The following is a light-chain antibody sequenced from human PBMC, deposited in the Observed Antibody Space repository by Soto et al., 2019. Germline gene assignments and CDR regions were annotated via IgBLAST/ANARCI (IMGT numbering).Light chain of an antibody. CDR3: TSYTSSSTRV. J-gene: IGLJ2*01. V-gene: IGLV2-14*01. CDR2: EVN. Sequence: QSVLTQPASVSGSPGQSVTISCAGSSSDVGGYNYVSWYQQHPHKAPKLIIYEVNNRPSGVSHRFSASKSGNTASLTISGLQADDEADHYCTSYTSSSTRVFGGGTKVTVL. CDR1: SSDVGGYNY.